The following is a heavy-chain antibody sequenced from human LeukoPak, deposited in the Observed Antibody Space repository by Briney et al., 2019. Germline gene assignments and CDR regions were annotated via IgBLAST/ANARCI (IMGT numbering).Heavy chain of an antibody. CDR3: ARERYSSGPRYMDV. CDR1: GYIFTGYG. V-gene: IGHV1-18*01. J-gene: IGHJ6*03. CDR2: ISGYNGDT. D-gene: IGHD6-19*01. Sequence: ASVKVSCKTSGYIFTGYGISWVRQAPGQGLEWMGWISGYNGDTMSAQKFQGRVTMTTETSARTAYMEVRSLRSDDTAVYYCARERYSSGPRYMDVWGKGTTVTVSS.